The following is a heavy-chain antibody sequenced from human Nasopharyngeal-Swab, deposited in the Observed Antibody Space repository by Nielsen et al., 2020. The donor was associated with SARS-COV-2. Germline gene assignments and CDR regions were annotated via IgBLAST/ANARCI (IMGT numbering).Heavy chain of an antibody. CDR1: ELTFSSYR. Sequence: GGSLRLSCEAPELTFSSYRMTWVRKAQGKGLEWVSYIPSSSGNTLYYADSVRVRFTIARDNAKNTLYLQMDSLRGEDTAVYYCARDAPAHYGAFYWGRGTLVTVSS. CDR2: IPSSSGNTL. CDR3: ARDAPAHYGAFY. D-gene: IGHD4-17*01. V-gene: IGHV3-48*01. J-gene: IGHJ4*02.